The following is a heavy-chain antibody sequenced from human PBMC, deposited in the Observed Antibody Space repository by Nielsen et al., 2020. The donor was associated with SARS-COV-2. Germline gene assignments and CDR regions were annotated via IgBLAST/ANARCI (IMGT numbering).Heavy chain of an antibody. J-gene: IGHJ6*02. CDR3: TSQGDYSFAYYYGMDV. D-gene: IGHD4-17*01. CDR2: IRSKANSYAT. CDR1: GFTFSSYA. V-gene: IGHV3-73*01. Sequence: GGSLRLSCAASGFTFSSYAMHWVRQASGKGLEWVGRIRSKANSYATAYAASVKGRFTISRDDSKNTAYLQMNSLKTEDTAVYYCTSQGDYSFAYYYGMDVWGQGTTVTVSS.